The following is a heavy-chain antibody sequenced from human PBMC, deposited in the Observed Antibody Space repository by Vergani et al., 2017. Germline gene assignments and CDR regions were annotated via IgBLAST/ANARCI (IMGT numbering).Heavy chain of an antibody. J-gene: IGHJ6*02. CDR3: TRVFDPADFNGGDSSSWYDNYYYGMDV. Sequence: EVQLLESGGDLVQPGGSLRLSCAASGFTFIMHAMSWVRQAPGKGLEWVSTLSASDRRTHYADSVKGRFTISRDNSKNTLFLEMNNLRAEDTAVYYCTRVFDPADFNGGDSSSWYDNYYYGMDVWGQGTTVTVSS. CDR2: LSASDRRT. D-gene: IGHD2-2*01. V-gene: IGHV3-23*01. CDR1: GFTFIMHA.